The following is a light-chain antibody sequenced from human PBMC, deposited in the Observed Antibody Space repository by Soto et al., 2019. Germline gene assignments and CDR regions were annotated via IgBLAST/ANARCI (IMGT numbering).Light chain of an antibody. CDR1: HSFSSD. CDR3: RHSGRPLT. V-gene: IGKV3-15*01. CDR2: GAS. Sequence: TRSPFTLSVKPGERATLSCRASHSFSSDLALYQQKPGQAPRLLSHGASTRATGVPARFSGSGSGTDFTLTIRRLEPEDFAVYYGRHSGRPLTFGGRTIVDI. J-gene: IGKJ4*01.